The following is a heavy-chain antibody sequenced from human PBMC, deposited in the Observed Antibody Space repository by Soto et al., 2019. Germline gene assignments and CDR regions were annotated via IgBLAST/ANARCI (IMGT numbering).Heavy chain of an antibody. D-gene: IGHD3-3*01. V-gene: IGHV1-69*13. CDR1: GGTFSSYA. CDR3: ARVNYDFWSGPHPYYYYGMDV. Sequence: SVKVSCKASGGTFSSYAISCVRQAPGQGLEWMGGIIPIFGTANYAQKFQGRVTITADESTSTAYMELSSLRSEDTAVYYCARVNYDFWSGPHPYYYYGMDVWGQGTS. CDR2: IIPIFGTA. J-gene: IGHJ6*02.